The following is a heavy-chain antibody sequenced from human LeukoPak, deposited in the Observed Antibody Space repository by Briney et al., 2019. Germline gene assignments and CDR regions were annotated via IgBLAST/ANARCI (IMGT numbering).Heavy chain of an antibody. D-gene: IGHD5-18*01. J-gene: IGHJ4*02. CDR3: ARHSIQLWSMYYFDY. V-gene: IGHV3-21*01. Sequence: GGSPRLSCAASGFTLSSYSMNWVRLAPGKGLEWVSSISSSSSYIYYADSVQGRFTISRDNAKNSLYLQMNSLRVEDTAVYYCARHSIQLWSMYYFDYWGQGTLVTVSS. CDR2: ISSSSSYI. CDR1: GFTLSSYS.